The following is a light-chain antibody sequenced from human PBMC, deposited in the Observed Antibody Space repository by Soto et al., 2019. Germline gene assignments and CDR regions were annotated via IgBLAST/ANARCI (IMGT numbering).Light chain of an antibody. CDR1: QSVSSDF. CDR2: GAS. CDR3: QQNGRSPFT. V-gene: IGKV3-20*01. Sequence: IALTQSPDTLSLSPGERATLSCRASQSVSSDFFAWYQQKPGQAPGLLIFGASTRASGIPDRFSGSGSGTDLTLTISRLEPEDFGVYYCQQNGRSPFTFGPGTKVDVK. J-gene: IGKJ3*01.